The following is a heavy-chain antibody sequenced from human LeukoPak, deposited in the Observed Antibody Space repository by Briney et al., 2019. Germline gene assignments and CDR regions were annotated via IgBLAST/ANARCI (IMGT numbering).Heavy chain of an antibody. CDR3: ARVVVVPAARPYYYYGMDV. V-gene: IGHV1-69*13. CDR2: IIPIFGTA. J-gene: IGHJ6*02. CDR1: GGTFSSYA. Sequence: SVKVSCKASGGTFSSYAISWVRQAPGQGLEWMGGIIPIFGTANYAQKFQGRVTITADESTSTAYMELSSLGSEDTAVYYCARVVVVPAARPYYYYGMDVWGQGTTVTVSS. D-gene: IGHD2-2*01.